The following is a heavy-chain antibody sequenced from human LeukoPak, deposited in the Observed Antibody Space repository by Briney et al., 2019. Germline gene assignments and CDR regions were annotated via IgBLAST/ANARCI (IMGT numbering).Heavy chain of an antibody. D-gene: IGHD5-18*01. J-gene: IGHJ4*02. Sequence: PSQTLSLTCTVSGDSISSGDYYWSWIRQPAGKGLEWIGRISSSGSTNYNPSLKSRVTISVDTSKNQFSLKLSSVTAADTAVYYCARGKYSYVPFDYWGQGTLVTVSS. CDR2: ISSSGST. CDR3: ARGKYSYVPFDY. CDR1: GDSISSGDYY. V-gene: IGHV4-61*02.